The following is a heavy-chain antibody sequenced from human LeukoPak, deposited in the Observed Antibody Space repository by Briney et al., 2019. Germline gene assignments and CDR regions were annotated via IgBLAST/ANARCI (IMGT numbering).Heavy chain of an antibody. CDR3: ERGPFGSGNYYHYYYMDV. D-gene: IGHD3-10*01. V-gene: IGHV4-38-2*02. Sequence: SEPLSLTCSVSGYSISNGHYWGWIRQPPGKGLEWIGSVYGSGSTYYNTSLKSRVTISVDPSKNQFSLSLNYVTVADTAVYFCERGPFGSGNYYHYYYMDVWGKGTTVTVSS. J-gene: IGHJ6*03. CDR1: GYSISNGHY. CDR2: VYGSGST.